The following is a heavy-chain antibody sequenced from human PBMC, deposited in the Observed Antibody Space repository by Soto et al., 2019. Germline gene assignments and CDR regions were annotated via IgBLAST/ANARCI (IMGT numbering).Heavy chain of an antibody. Sequence: QVQLQQSGPGLVKPSQTLSLTCTVSGGSIRDEYYHWTWIRQSPGKGLEWIGYIHYSGSIIYNPSFKSRVTISVDTSKNQFSLQLSSVTAADTAVYFCAREDDGGDRDYYGLDVCGQGTTVTVSS. V-gene: IGHV4-30-4*08. CDR1: GGSIRDEYYH. CDR2: IHYSGSI. J-gene: IGHJ6*02. D-gene: IGHD2-21*02. CDR3: AREDDGGDRDYYGLDV.